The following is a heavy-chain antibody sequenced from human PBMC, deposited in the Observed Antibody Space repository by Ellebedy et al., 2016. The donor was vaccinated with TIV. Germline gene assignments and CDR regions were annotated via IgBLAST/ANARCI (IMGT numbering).Heavy chain of an antibody. V-gene: IGHV1-18*04. J-gene: IGHJ5*02. Sequence: AASVKVSCKTSGYGFTNFGVSWVRQAPGQGLEWMGWISTHNGYTNYAKHLQGRVTMTTDTSTSTAYMELTSLRSDDTAVYFCARIVFRAVAGTRWFDPWGQGTLVTVSS. D-gene: IGHD6-19*01. CDR2: ISTHNGYT. CDR3: ARIVFRAVAGTRWFDP. CDR1: GYGFTNFG.